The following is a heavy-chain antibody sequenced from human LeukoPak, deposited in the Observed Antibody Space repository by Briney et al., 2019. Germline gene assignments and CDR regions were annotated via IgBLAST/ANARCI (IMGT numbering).Heavy chain of an antibody. J-gene: IGHJ4*02. CDR1: GFTFSTYA. V-gene: IGHV3-30*18. Sequence: PGGSLRLSCAASGFTFSTYAMSWVRQAPGKGLEWVAVISYDGSNKYYADSVKGRFTISRDNSKNTLYLQMNSLRAEDTAVYYCAKGRAERWLQLDYWGQGTLVTVSS. CDR3: AKGRAERWLQLDY. CDR2: ISYDGSNK. D-gene: IGHD5-24*01.